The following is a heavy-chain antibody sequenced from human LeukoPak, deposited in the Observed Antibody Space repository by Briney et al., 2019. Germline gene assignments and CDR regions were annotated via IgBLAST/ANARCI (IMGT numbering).Heavy chain of an antibody. V-gene: IGHV3-74*01. CDR2: ITNDGSST. CDR3: ARDRCSSTSCYANYYYGMDV. J-gene: IGHJ6*02. Sequence: GGSLRLSCAASGLTFSSHWMHWVRQAPGKGLVWVSRITNDGSSTTYADSVKGRFTISRDNAKNMLYLQVNSLRAEDTAVYYCARDRCSSTSCYANYYYGMDVWGQGTTVTVSS. D-gene: IGHD2-2*01. CDR1: GLTFSSHW.